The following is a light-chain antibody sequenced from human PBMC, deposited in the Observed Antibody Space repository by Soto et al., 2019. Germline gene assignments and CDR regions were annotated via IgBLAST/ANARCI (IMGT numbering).Light chain of an antibody. V-gene: IGKV3-20*01. J-gene: IGKJ1*01. Sequence: EIVLTQSPGTLSLSPGERAALSCRASQTIRNNYLSWYQQKPGQAPRLLIDGISNRTTGIPDRFSGSGSGTDFTLAISRLEPEDFAVYYCQQHGTLPRTFGQGTKVEIK. CDR1: QTIRNNY. CDR2: GIS. CDR3: QQHGTLPRT.